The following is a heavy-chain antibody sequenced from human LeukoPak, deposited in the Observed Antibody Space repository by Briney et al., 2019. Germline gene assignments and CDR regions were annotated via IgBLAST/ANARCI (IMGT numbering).Heavy chain of an antibody. CDR1: GFTFSSYA. J-gene: IGHJ4*02. V-gene: IGHV3-30-3*01. CDR3: ASDGFGFRRIVVVPAAIDS. Sequence: GRSLRLSCAASGFTFSSYAMLWVRQAPGKGLEWVAVISYDGSNKYYADSVKGRFTISRDNSKNTLYLQMNSLRAVDTAVYHCASDGFGFRRIVVVPAAIDSWGQGTLVTVSS. CDR2: ISYDGSNK. D-gene: IGHD2-2*01.